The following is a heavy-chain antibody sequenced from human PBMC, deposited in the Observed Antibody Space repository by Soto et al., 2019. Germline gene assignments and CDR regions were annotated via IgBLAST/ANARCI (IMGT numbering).Heavy chain of an antibody. J-gene: IGHJ5*02. Sequence: PSETLSLTCTVSGGSISSSSYYWGWIRQPPGKGLEWIGSIYYSGSTYYNPSLKSRVTISVDTSKNQFSLKLSSVTAADTAVYYCARQGGYYVWGSYRWRGLGFDPWGQGTLVTVSS. V-gene: IGHV4-39*01. CDR2: IYYSGST. CDR1: GGSISSSSYY. D-gene: IGHD3-16*02. CDR3: ARQGGYYVWGSYRWRGLGFDP.